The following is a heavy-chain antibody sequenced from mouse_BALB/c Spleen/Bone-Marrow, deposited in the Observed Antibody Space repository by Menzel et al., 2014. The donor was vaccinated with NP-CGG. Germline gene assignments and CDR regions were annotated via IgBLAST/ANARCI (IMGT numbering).Heavy chain of an antibody. CDR1: GYTFTSYW. CDR2: INPTNGGT. CDR3: TKFTGDYFDY. J-gene: IGHJ2*01. Sequence: VQVVESGAELVKPGASVKLSCKASGYTFTSYWMHWVKLRPGQGFEWIGEINPTNGGTNYNEKFKRKATLSVDKSSSSAYMQLSSLTSEDSAVYYCTKFTGDYFDYWGQGTTLTVSS. V-gene: IGHV1S81*02.